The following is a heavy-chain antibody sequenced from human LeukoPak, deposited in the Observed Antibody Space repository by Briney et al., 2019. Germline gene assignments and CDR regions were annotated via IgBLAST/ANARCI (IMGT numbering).Heavy chain of an antibody. J-gene: IGHJ4*02. D-gene: IGHD3-22*01. V-gene: IGHV3-23*01. CDR1: GITLSNYG. CDR2: ISGSGGST. Sequence: GSLRLSCGVSGITLSNYGMSWVRQAPGRGPEWVAGISGSGGSTNYADSVKGRFTISRDNPKNTLYLQMNSLTVEDTAVYFCAKRGVVIRVILVGFHKEAYYFDSWGQGALVTVSS. CDR3: AKRGVVIRVILVGFHKEAYYFDS.